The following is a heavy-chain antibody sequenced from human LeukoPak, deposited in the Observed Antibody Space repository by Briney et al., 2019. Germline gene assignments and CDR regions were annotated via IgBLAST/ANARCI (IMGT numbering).Heavy chain of an antibody. V-gene: IGHV4-59*01. J-gene: IGHJ4*02. CDR1: AGSLTNYD. CDR2: VHYIGTT. D-gene: IGHD4-17*01. Sequence: SETLSLTCTVSAGSLTNYDWSWVRQPPGKGLEFIGHVHYIGTTNYNPSLRSRVTISIDTSKKHFFLKLKSVTAADTAVYYCATGYGDFRVEGRYFYSWGQGTLVTVSS. CDR3: ATGYGDFRVEGRYFYS.